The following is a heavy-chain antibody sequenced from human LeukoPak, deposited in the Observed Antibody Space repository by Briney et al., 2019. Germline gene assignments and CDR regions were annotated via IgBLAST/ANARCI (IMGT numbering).Heavy chain of an antibody. CDR1: GFTFSSYS. D-gene: IGHD3-10*01. Sequence: TGGSLRLSCAASGFTFSSYSMNWVRQAPGKGLEWVSSISSSSSYIYYADSVKGRFTISRDNAKNSLYLQMNSLRAEDTAVYYCARGYGSGCKYYFDYWGQGTLVTVSS. CDR2: ISSSSSYI. V-gene: IGHV3-21*01. J-gene: IGHJ4*02. CDR3: ARGYGSGCKYYFDY.